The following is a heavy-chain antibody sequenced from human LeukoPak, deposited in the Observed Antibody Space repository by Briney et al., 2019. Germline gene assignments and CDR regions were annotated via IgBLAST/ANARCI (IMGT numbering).Heavy chain of an antibody. CDR3: AKDPSVQLEQTTWGYSYYYYYMDV. J-gene: IGHJ6*03. CDR1: GFTFSSYA. D-gene: IGHD1-1*01. V-gene: IGHV3-23*01. Sequence: GGSLRLSCAASGFTFSSYAMSWVRQAPGKGLEWVSAISGSGGSTYYADSVKGRFTISRDNSKNTLYLQMNSLRAEDTAVYYCAKDPSVQLEQTTWGYSYYYYYMDVWGKGTTVTVSS. CDR2: ISGSGGST.